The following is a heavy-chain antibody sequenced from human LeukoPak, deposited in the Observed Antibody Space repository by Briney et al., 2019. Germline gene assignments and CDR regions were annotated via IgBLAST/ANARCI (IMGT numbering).Heavy chain of an antibody. Sequence: GGSLRLSCTASGFTFGDYAMRWVRQAPGKGLEWVGFIRSKPYGGTSEYAASVKGRFTISGDDSKSIAYLQMNSLKTEDTAVYSCIRDMDVWGKGTTVTVSS. CDR2: IRSKPYGGTS. V-gene: IGHV3-49*04. J-gene: IGHJ6*04. CDR3: IRDMDV. CDR1: GFTFGDYA.